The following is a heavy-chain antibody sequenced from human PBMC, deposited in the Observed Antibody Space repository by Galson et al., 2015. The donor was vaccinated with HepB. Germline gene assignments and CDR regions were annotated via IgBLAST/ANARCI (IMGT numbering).Heavy chain of an antibody. J-gene: IGHJ4*02. CDR3: ARARRNYYDKSGFDY. D-gene: IGHD3-22*01. CDR2: TWYDGSNK. Sequence: SLRLSCAASGFTFSSYGMHWVRQAPGKGLEWVAVTWYDGSNKYYADSVKGRFTISRDNSKNTLYLEMNSLRAEDTAVYYCARARRNYYDKSGFDYWGQGTLVTVSS. CDR1: GFTFSSYG. V-gene: IGHV3-33*01.